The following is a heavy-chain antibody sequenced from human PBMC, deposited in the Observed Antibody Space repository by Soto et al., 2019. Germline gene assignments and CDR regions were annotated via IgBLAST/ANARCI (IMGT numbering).Heavy chain of an antibody. CDR2: ISGSGGST. V-gene: IGHV3-23*01. Sequence: GGSLRLSCAASGFTFSSYAMSWVRQAPGKGLEWVSAISGSGGSTYYADSVKGRFTISRDNSKNTLYLQMNSLRAEDTAVYYCAKDRLYGWGSNYEMDYWGQGTLVTVSS. CDR1: GFTFSSYA. D-gene: IGHD3-10*01. J-gene: IGHJ4*02. CDR3: AKDRLYGWGSNYEMDY.